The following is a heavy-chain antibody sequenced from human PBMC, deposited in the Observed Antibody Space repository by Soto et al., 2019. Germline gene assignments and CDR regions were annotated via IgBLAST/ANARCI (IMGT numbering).Heavy chain of an antibody. J-gene: IGHJ1*01. CDR2: MSAFTGKA. Sequence: QVQLVQSGAEVKKPGASVKVSCKASGYTFISYGISWVRQAPGQGLEWVGWMSAFTGKADYAQIFQDRVTMTTDTSTSTAYMELRSLRSDDTAVYYCARVQRYYGSGYYYSDSWGQGTLVTVSS. CDR3: ARVQRYYGSGYYYSDS. CDR1: GYTFISYG. V-gene: IGHV1-18*04. D-gene: IGHD4-17*01.